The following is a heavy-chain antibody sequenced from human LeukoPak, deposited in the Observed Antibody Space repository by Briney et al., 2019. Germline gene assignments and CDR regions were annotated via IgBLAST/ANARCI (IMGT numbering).Heavy chain of an antibody. J-gene: IGHJ6*02. CDR2: INTDGSYT. V-gene: IGHV3-74*01. CDR3: AKDIVATINYYYGMDV. D-gene: IGHD5-12*01. Sequence: GGSLRLSCAASGFTFSSYWMHWVRQAPGKGLVWVSGINTDGSYTSYADSVKGRFTISRDNSKNTLYLQMNSLRPEDTAVYYCAKDIVATINYYYGMDVWGQGTTVTVSS. CDR1: GFTFSSYW.